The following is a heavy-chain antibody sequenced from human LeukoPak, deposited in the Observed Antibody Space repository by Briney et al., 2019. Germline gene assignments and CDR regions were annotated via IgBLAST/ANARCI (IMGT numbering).Heavy chain of an antibody. D-gene: IGHD4-17*01. Sequence: PGGSLRLSCAASGFTFSSYAMHWVRQAPGKGLEWVAIISFDGSNKYYADSVKGRFTISRDNSKNTLYLQMNSLSAEDTAVYYCASGHHMTTVTTPWWFWGQGTLVTVSS. J-gene: IGHJ4*02. V-gene: IGHV3-30-3*01. CDR2: ISFDGSNK. CDR1: GFTFSSYA. CDR3: ASGHHMTTVTTPWWF.